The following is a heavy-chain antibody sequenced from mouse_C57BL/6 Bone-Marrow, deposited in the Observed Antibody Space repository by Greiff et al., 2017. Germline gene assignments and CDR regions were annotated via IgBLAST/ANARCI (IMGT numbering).Heavy chain of an antibody. CDR2: ISDGGSYT. J-gene: IGHJ3*01. V-gene: IGHV5-4*01. Sequence: EVQLVESGGGLVKPGGSLKLSCAASGFTFSSYAMSWVRQTPEKRLEWVATISDGGSYTYYPDNVKGRFTISRDNAKNNLYLQMSHLKSEDTAMYYCARRVPDYYAGFAYWGQGTLVTVSA. CDR3: ARRVPDYYAGFAY. D-gene: IGHD1-1*01. CDR1: GFTFSSYA.